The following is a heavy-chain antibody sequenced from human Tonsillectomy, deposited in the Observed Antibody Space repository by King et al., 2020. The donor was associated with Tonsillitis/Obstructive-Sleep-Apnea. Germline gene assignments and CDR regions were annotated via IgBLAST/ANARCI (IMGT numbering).Heavy chain of an antibody. CDR1: GFTFSSYG. J-gene: IGHJ4*02. CDR2: ISYVVKNK. V-gene: IGHV3-30*18. D-gene: IGHD6-13*01. CDR3: AKDLRNSWTFDY. Sequence: VQLVESGGGVVQPGRSLRLSCAASGFTFSSYGMHWVRQAPGKGLEWGAIISYVVKNKCYADSVKGRFPISTETSKSTLYLQMNSLRPDDTAVYYCAKDLRNSWTFDYWGQGTLVTVSS.